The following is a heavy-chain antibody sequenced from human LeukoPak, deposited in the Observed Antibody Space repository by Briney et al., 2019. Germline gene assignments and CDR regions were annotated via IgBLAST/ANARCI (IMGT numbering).Heavy chain of an antibody. J-gene: IGHJ4*02. CDR3: ARGVAARPGYFDY. V-gene: IGHV3-53*04. CDR1: GFTVSSNY. CDR2: IYSGGST. Sequence: GGSLRLSCAASGFTVSSNYMSWVRQAPGKGLEWVSVIYSGGSTYYADSVKGRFTISRHNSKNTLYLQMNSLRAEDTAVYYCARGVAARPGYFDYWGRGTLVTVSS. D-gene: IGHD6-6*01.